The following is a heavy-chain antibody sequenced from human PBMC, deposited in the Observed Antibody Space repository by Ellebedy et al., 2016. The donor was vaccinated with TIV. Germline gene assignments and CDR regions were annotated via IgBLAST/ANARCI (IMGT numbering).Heavy chain of an antibody. CDR1: GYFISDGYY. V-gene: IGHV4-38-2*02. D-gene: IGHD2-2*01. CDR2: GYHSGST. CDR3: ARDGTVLVPAADMDV. Sequence: SETLSLTCTVSGYFISDGYYWGWIRQPPGKGLEWIGSGYHSGSTFYNPSLKSRVSISVDTPKNQFSLRLASVTAADTAVYYCARDGTVLVPAADMDVWGKGTTVTVSS. J-gene: IGHJ6*03.